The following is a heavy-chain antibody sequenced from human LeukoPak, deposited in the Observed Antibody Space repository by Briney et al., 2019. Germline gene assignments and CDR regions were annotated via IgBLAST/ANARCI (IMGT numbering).Heavy chain of an antibody. J-gene: IGHJ4*02. CDR2: INHSGST. D-gene: IGHD3-3*01. CDR1: DGSFSGYY. Sequence: PSETLSLTCAVYDGSFSGYYWSWIRQPPGKGLEWIGEINHSGSTNYNPSLKSRVTISVDTSKNQFSLKLSSVTAADTAVYYCARGGGKWSGPLDYWGQGPLVTVSS. V-gene: IGHV4-34*01. CDR3: ARGGGKWSGPLDY.